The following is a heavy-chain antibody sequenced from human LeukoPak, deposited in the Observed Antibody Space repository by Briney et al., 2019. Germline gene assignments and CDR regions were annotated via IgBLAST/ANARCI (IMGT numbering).Heavy chain of an antibody. D-gene: IGHD3-22*01. Sequence: GGSLRLSCAASGFTFSSYAMSWVRQAPGKGLGWVSAISGSGGSTYYADSVKGRFTISRDNSKNTLYLQMNSLRAEDTAVYYCAKERITMIVVVIKAGGSFDYWGQGTLVTVSS. CDR3: AKERITMIVVVIKAGGSFDY. CDR1: GFTFSSYA. CDR2: ISGSGGST. J-gene: IGHJ4*02. V-gene: IGHV3-23*01.